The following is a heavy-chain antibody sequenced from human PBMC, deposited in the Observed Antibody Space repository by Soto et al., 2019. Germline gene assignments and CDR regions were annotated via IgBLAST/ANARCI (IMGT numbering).Heavy chain of an antibody. D-gene: IGHD5-18*01. CDR1: GYTFTSYA. CDR3: ARPADTAMVYGGGWFGY. J-gene: IGHJ4*02. CDR2: INAGNGNT. Sequence: ASVKVSCKASGYTFTSYAMHWVRQAPGQRLEWMGWINAGNGNTKYSQKFQGRVTITRDTSASTAYMELSSLRSEDTAVYYCARPADTAMVYGGGWFGYWGQGTLVTVSS. V-gene: IGHV1-3*01.